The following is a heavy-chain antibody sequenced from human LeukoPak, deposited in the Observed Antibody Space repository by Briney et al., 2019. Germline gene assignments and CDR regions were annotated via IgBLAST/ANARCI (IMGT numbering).Heavy chain of an antibody. CDR1: GDSISSSSYY. J-gene: IGHJ3*02. Sequence: PSETLSLTCTVSGDSISSSSYYWGWIRQSPGKGLEWIGSIYSSGSASYNPSLRSLFTMYVDPSKNHFSLGLTSVTAADTAVYYCARHLGCRSSACPYDGFDIWGQGKMVTVSS. D-gene: IGHD2-2*01. V-gene: IGHV4-39*01. CDR3: ARHLGCRSSACPYDGFDI. CDR2: IYSSGSA.